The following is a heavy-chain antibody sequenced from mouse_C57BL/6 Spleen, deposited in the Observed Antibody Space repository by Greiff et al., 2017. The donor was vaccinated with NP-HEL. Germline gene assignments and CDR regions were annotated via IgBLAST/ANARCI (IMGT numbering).Heavy chain of an antibody. CDR1: GYTFTSYG. V-gene: IGHV1-81*01. CDR3: AMRGLHYFDD. Sequence: QVQLQQSGAELARPGASVKLSCKASGYTFTSYGISWVKQRTGQGLEWIGEIYPRSGNTYYNEKFKGKATLTADKSSSTAYMELRSLTSEDAAVYFCAMRGLHYFDDWGQGTTLTVSS. J-gene: IGHJ2*01. CDR2: IYPRSGNT.